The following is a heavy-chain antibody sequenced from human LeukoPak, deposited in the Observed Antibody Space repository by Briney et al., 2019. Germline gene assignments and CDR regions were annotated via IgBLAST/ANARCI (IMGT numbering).Heavy chain of an antibody. CDR2: INAKTGGS. D-gene: IGHD6-25*01. V-gene: IGHV1-2*02. Sequence: GASVKVSCKASGHTFSDYYMHWVRQAPGQGLEWMSCINAKTGGSNYAQKFQGRVTMTRDTSISTAYMELSRLRSGDTAVYYCARVIAAQESFFDHWGQGTLVTVSS. CDR3: ARVIAAQESFFDH. J-gene: IGHJ4*02. CDR1: GHTFSDYY.